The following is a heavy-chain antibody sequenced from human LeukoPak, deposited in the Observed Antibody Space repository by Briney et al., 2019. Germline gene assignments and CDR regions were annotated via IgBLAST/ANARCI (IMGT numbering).Heavy chain of an antibody. J-gene: IGHJ6*03. Sequence: SETLSLTCAVYGGSFSSYYWSWIRQPPGPGLEWIGEINHSGSTNYNPSLKSRVTISVDTSKNQFSLKLRSVTAADTAVYYCARGGRAARGRFYYYYYYMDVWGKGTTVTVSS. V-gene: IGHV4-34*01. CDR3: ARGGRAARGRFYYYYYYMDV. CDR1: GGSFSSYY. CDR2: INHSGST. D-gene: IGHD6-6*01.